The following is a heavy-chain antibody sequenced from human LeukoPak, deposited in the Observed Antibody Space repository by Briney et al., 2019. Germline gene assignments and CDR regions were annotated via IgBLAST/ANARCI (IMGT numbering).Heavy chain of an antibody. CDR3: AKWVITFGGVIGPSGFDY. Sequence: GGSLRLSCAASGFTFSGYAMSWVRQAPGKGLEWVSAISGSGGSTYYADSVKGRFTISRDNSKNTLYLQMNSLRAEDTAVYYCAKWVITFGGVIGPSGFDYWGQGTLVTVSS. CDR1: GFTFSGYA. V-gene: IGHV3-23*01. J-gene: IGHJ4*02. CDR2: ISGSGGST. D-gene: IGHD3-16*02.